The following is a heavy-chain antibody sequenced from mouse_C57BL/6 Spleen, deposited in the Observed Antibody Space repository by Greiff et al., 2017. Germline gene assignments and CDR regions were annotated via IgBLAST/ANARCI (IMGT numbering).Heavy chain of an antibody. CDR2: IRNKANGYTT. J-gene: IGHJ1*03. V-gene: IGHV7-3*01. D-gene: IGHD2-2*01. CDR1: GFTFTDYY. CDR3: ARLGGYRWYFDV. Sequence: EVHLVESGGGLVQPGGSLSLSCAASGFTFTDYYMSWVRQPPGKALEWLGFIRNKANGYTTEYSASVKGRFTISRDNSQSILYLQMNALRAEDGATYYCARLGGYRWYFDVWGTGTTVTVSS.